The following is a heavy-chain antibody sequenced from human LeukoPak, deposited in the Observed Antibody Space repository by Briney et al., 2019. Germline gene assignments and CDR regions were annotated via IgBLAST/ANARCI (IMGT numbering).Heavy chain of an antibody. CDR2: IYYSGST. V-gene: IGHV4-59*11. CDR1: GGAISSHY. J-gene: IGHJ4*02. D-gene: IGHD3-10*01. Sequence: SETLSLTCTVSGGAISSHYWIWIRQPPGPELEWFGYIYYSGSTNYNPSLKSRVTISVDTSKNQFSLKLSSVTAADTAVYYCARSFLFMRHLGWFGELLGGDSPAYYFDYWGQGTLVTVSS. CDR3: ARSFLFMRHLGWFGELLGGDSPAYYFDY.